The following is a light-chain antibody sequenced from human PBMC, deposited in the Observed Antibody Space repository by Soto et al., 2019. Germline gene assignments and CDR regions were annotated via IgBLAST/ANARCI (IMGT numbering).Light chain of an antibody. CDR3: QQDGSSPMYT. V-gene: IGKV3-20*01. CDR2: GAS. CDR1: QSVSSSY. Sequence: EIVLTQSPGTLSLSPGERATLSCRASQSVSSSYLAWYQQKPGQAPRLLIYGASSRATGIPDRFSGSGSGTDFTLTISRLEPEDFAVYYFQQDGSSPMYTLGQGTKLEIK. J-gene: IGKJ2*01.